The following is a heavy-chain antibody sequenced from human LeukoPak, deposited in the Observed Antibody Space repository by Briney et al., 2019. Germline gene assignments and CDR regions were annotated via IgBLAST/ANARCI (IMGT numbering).Heavy chain of an antibody. CDR1: GGTVINYA. Sequence: SLKVSCKAAGGTVINYAIGWVRQAPGQGLEGVGGIIPIFGTTAYAQNLQGRVTITADGSTSTAWMKLSNLRSEDTAVYYCARGSRYSNSLFDYWGQGTLVTVSS. V-gene: IGHV1-69*01. D-gene: IGHD4-11*01. CDR3: ARGSRYSNSLFDY. J-gene: IGHJ4*02. CDR2: IIPIFGTT.